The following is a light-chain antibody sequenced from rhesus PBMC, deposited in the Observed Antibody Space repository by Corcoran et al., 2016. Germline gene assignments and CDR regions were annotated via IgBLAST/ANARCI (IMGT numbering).Light chain of an antibody. Sequence: EIVMTQSPATLSLSPGERGTLSCRASQSVNYNLAWYQQKPGQAPRLLSYDESKRATGIPDRFSGSGSGTEFTLTINSLEPEDVGFYFCQQESNWPLTFGGGTRVDIK. V-gene: IGKV3-35*01. CDR3: QQESNWPLT. CDR1: QSVNYN. J-gene: IGKJ4*01. CDR2: DES.